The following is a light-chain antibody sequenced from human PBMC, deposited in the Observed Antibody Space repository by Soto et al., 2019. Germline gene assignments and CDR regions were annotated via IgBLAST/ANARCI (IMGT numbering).Light chain of an antibody. CDR2: GAS. CDR3: QQYNKWPPLT. CDR1: QSVGSL. Sequence: ETMMTQSPATLSVSPGERATLSCRASQSVGSLLAWYQQKPGQSPRLLIYGASTRATGIPDRFSGSGSGTEFTLTISNLQSEDFAVYYCQQYNKWPPLTFGGGTRWISN. J-gene: IGKJ4*01. V-gene: IGKV3-15*01.